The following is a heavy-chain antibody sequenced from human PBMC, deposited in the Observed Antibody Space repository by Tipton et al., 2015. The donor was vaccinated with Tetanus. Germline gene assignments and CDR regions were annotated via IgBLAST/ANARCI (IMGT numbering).Heavy chain of an antibody. D-gene: IGHD3-10*01. J-gene: IGHJ4*02. CDR1: GFTFSSYW. V-gene: IGHV3-74*01. CDR3: ARHMGFGDLLSLFDY. Sequence: SLRLSCAASGFTFSSYWMHWVRQAPGKGLVWVSRINSDGSSTSYADSVKGRFTISRDNAKNTLYLQMNSLRAEDTAVYYCARHMGFGDLLSLFDYWGQGTLVTVSS. CDR2: INSDGSST.